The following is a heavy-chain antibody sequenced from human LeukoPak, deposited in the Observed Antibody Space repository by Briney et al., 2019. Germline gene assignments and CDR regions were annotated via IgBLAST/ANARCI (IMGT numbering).Heavy chain of an antibody. Sequence: PGGSLRLSCAASGFTFSSYGMHWVRQAPGKGLEWVAVIWYDGSNKYYADSVKGRFTISRDNSKNTLYLQMNSLRAEDTAVYYCACDYGGNSGVDYWGQGTLVTVSS. V-gene: IGHV3-33*01. J-gene: IGHJ4*02. CDR1: GFTFSSYG. D-gene: IGHD4-23*01. CDR2: IWYDGSNK. CDR3: ACDYGGNSGVDY.